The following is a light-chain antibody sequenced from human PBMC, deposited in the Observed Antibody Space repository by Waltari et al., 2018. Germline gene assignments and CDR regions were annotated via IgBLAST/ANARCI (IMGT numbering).Light chain of an antibody. V-gene: IGKV3-11*01. CDR2: DAS. J-gene: IGKJ4*01. CDR3: QQRRRWPLT. CDR1: QSVGTY. Sequence: EIVLTQSPAILSFSPGERDTHSCRASQSVGTYLAWYQQRPGQSPRLLIYDASYRATGIPARFSGSGSETDFTLTISSLQPEDFAVYYCQQRRRWPLTFGGGTRVQI.